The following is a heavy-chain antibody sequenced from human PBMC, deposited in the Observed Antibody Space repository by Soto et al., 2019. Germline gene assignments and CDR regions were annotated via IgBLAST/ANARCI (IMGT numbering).Heavy chain of an antibody. Sequence: GGSLRLSCAASGFTFSSYAMSWVRQAPGKGLEWVSAISGSGGSTYYADSVKGRFTISRDNSKNTLYLQMNSLRAEDTAVYYCAKVPPGEAIAAAGMPPYFDYWGQGTLVTVSS. CDR2: ISGSGGST. V-gene: IGHV3-23*01. CDR3: AKVPPGEAIAAAGMPPYFDY. D-gene: IGHD6-13*01. CDR1: GFTFSSYA. J-gene: IGHJ4*02.